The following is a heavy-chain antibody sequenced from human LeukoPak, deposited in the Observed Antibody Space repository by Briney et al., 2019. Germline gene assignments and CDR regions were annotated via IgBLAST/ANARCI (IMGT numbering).Heavy chain of an antibody. Sequence: SQTLSLTCAISGDSVSSNSAAWNWIRQTPSRGLEWLGRTYYRSKWYNDYAVSVKSRITINPDTSKNQFSLQLNSVTPEDTAVYYCAREGWTTAAAGTFDYWGQGTLVTVSS. CDR3: AREGWTTAAAGTFDY. CDR2: TYYRSKWYN. J-gene: IGHJ4*02. V-gene: IGHV6-1*01. CDR1: GDSVSSNSAA. D-gene: IGHD6-13*01.